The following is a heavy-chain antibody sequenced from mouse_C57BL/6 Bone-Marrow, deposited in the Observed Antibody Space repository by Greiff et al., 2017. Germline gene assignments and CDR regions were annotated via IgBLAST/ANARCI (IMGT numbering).Heavy chain of an antibody. D-gene: IGHD2-3*01. V-gene: IGHV5-9*01. CDR2: ISGGGGNT. CDR3: AREDGYYVWFAY. J-gene: IGHJ3*01. Sequence: EVKLVESGGGLVKPGGSLKLSCAASGFTFSSYTMSWVRQTPEKRLEWVATISGGGGNTYYPDSVKGRFTISRDNAKNTLYLQMSSLRSEDTALYYCAREDGYYVWFAYWGQGTLVTVSA. CDR1: GFTFSSYT.